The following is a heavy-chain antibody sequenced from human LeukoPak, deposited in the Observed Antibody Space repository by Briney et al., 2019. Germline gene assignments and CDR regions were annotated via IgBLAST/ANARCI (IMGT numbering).Heavy chain of an antibody. CDR3: ARSPHILTGENFDY. J-gene: IGHJ4*02. CDR2: INPNSGGT. Sequence: ASGKVSCKASGYSFTAYYMHWVRQAPGQGLEWMGWINPNSGGTNYAQKFQGRVTMTRDTSITTAYMEMSRLRSDDTALYYCARSPHILTGENFDYWGQGTLVTVSS. V-gene: IGHV1-2*02. CDR1: GYSFTAYY. D-gene: IGHD3-9*01.